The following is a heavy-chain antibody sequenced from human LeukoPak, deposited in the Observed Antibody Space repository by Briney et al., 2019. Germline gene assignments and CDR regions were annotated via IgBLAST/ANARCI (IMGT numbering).Heavy chain of an antibody. CDR3: ARGSERAWSPPDY. J-gene: IGHJ4*02. CDR2: IYQSGST. CDR1: GGSISSGGYS. V-gene: IGHV4-30-2*01. D-gene: IGHD2-15*01. Sequence: SPSETLSLTCAVSGGSISSGGYSWSWIRQPPGKGLEWIGYIYQSGSTYYNPSLKSRVTISVDRSKNQFSLKLSSVTAADTAVYYCARGSERAWSPPDYWGQGTLVTVSS.